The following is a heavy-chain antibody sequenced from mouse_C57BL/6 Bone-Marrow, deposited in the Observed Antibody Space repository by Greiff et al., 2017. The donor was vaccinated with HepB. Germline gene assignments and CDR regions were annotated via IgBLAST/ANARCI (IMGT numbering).Heavy chain of an antibody. CDR2: INYDGSST. CDR1: GFTFSDYY. D-gene: IGHD2-2*01. J-gene: IGHJ4*01. Sequence: EVMLVESEGGLVQPGSSMKLSCTASGFTFSDYYMAWVRQVPEKGLEWVANINYDGSSTYYLDSLKSRFIISRDNAKNILYLQMSSLKSEDTATYYCARGSTMVTTGYAMDYWGQGTSVTVSS. V-gene: IGHV5-16*01. CDR3: ARGSTMVTTGYAMDY.